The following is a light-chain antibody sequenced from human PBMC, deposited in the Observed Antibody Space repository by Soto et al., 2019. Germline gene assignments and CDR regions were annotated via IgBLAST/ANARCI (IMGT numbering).Light chain of an antibody. Sequence: DIQMTQSPSTLSASVGDTVTVTCRASQSISHWLAWHQQKPGKAPTLLIYKASTLETGVPSRFSGSGSGTEFTLTISSLQPDDFATYYCQQYNSYRAFGQGTKVDIK. CDR1: QSISHW. V-gene: IGKV1-5*03. CDR2: KAS. J-gene: IGKJ1*01. CDR3: QQYNSYRA.